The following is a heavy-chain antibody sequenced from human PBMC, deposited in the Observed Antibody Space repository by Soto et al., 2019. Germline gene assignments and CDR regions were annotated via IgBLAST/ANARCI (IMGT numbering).Heavy chain of an antibody. V-gene: IGHV4-59*11. CDR1: GGSISRHY. Sequence: QVQLQESGPGLVKPSETLSLTCTVSGGSISRHYWSWIRQPPGKGLEWIGSLYYSGGTNYNPSLKSRVTISIDTARNQFSLNLRSVTAADTAVYYCARYYYASGSYYQYYFDYWGQGSLATVSS. J-gene: IGHJ4*02. D-gene: IGHD3-10*01. CDR3: ARYYYASGSYYQYYFDY. CDR2: LYYSGGT.